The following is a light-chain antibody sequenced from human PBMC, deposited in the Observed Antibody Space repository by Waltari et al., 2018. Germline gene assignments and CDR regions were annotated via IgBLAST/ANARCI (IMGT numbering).Light chain of an antibody. CDR3: QQFDHWPPST. V-gene: IGKV3D-15*01. CDR1: ESISNN. Sequence: EIVMTQSPATLSLSPGERATLSCRASESISNNLAWYQLKPGQPPRLLIYGTSTRATGIPARFSGRGSGTEFTLTISSLQSEDFEIYYCQQFDHWPPSTFGQGTKVELK. J-gene: IGKJ1*01. CDR2: GTS.